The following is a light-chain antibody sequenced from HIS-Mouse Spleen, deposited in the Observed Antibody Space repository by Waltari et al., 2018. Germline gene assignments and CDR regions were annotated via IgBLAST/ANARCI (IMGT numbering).Light chain of an antibody. Sequence: QSVLTQPPSVSAAPGQKVTISCSCSSSNIGNNYVSWYQQLPGTAPKLLIYDNNKRPSGIPDRFSGSKSGTSATLGITGLQTGDEADYYCGTWDSSLSAWVFGGGTKLTVL. CDR2: DNN. CDR3: GTWDSSLSAWV. V-gene: IGLV1-51*01. CDR1: SSNIGNNY. J-gene: IGLJ3*02.